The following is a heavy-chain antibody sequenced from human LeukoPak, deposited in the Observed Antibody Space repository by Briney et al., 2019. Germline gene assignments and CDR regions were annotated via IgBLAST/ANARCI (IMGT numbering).Heavy chain of an antibody. D-gene: IGHD2-15*01. J-gene: IGHJ3*02. CDR2: INPNSGCT. V-gene: IGHV1-2*02. Sequence: ASLKVSCKASGYTFTGYDIHWVRQAPGQGLEWMGSINPNSGCTNYAQKFQGRVTMTRDTSISTAYMELSRLRSDDTAVYYCAREGRGWAFDIWGQGTMVTVPS. CDR1: GYTFTGYD. CDR3: AREGRGWAFDI.